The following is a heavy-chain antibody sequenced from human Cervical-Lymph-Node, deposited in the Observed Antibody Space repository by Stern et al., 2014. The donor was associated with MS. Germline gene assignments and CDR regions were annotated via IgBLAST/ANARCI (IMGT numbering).Heavy chain of an antibody. V-gene: IGHV3-15*05. CDR2: IKSEDDGGTK. J-gene: IGHJ5*02. D-gene: IGHD2-15*01. CDR3: RGGYVS. Sequence: EVQLVESGGGLVKPGESLRLSCAASGFGFSNAWMSWIRQAPGKGLEWVGRIKSEDDGGTKDYATPVKGRFTISRDDSKNTLYLQMNGLKVEDTGVYYCRGGYVSWGQGTLVTVSS. CDR1: GFGFSNAW.